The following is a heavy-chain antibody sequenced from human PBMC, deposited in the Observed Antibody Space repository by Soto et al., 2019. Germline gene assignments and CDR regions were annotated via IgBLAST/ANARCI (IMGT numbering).Heavy chain of an antibody. V-gene: IGHV1-2*04. D-gene: IGHD6-13*01. CDR3: ARGAEYSSSCLDP. J-gene: IGHJ5*02. Sequence: VASVKVSCKASGYTFTGYYMHWVRQAPGQGLEWMGWINPNSGGTNYAQKFQGWVTMTRDTSISTAYMELSRLRSDDTAVYYCARGAEYSSSCLDPWGQGTLVTVSS. CDR1: GYTFTGYY. CDR2: INPNSGGT.